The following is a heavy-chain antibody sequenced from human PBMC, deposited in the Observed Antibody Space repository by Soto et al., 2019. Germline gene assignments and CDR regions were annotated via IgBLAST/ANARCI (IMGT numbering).Heavy chain of an antibody. V-gene: IGHV3-21*01. CDR2: ISSSSSYI. CDR1: GFTFSSYA. CDR3: ARDLKGIAVAGTGYYYYGMDV. J-gene: IGHJ6*02. Sequence: PGGSLRLSCAASGFTFSSYAMSWVRQAPGKGLEWVSSISSSSSYIYYADSVKGRFTISRDNAKNSLYLQMNSLRAEDTAVYYCARDLKGIAVAGTGYYYYGMDVWGQGTTVTVSS. D-gene: IGHD6-19*01.